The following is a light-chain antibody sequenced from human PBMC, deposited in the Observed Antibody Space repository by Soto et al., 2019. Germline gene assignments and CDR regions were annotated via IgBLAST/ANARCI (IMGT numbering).Light chain of an antibody. J-gene: IGLJ1*01. CDR1: NIGSKS. V-gene: IGLV3-21*04. CDR3: QVWDSSSDHYV. Sequence: SYELTQPPSVSVAPGKTARITCGGNNIGSKSVHWYQQKPGQAPVLVIYYDSDRPSGIPERFSGSNSGNTATLTISRVEAGDEADYYRQVWDSSSDHYVFGTGTKLTV. CDR2: YDS.